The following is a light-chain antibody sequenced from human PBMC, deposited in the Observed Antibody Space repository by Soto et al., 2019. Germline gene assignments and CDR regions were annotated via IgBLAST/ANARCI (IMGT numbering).Light chain of an antibody. V-gene: IGLV2-23*01. J-gene: IGLJ3*02. Sequence: QSALTQPASVSGSPGQSITISCTGTSSDIGSYNLVSWYQRHPGRAPKLMVYEGSRRPSGVSNRFSGSKSGNTASLTISGLQAEDEADYYCCSYAGSNNWVFGGGTQLTVL. CDR3: CSYAGSNNWV. CDR2: EGS. CDR1: SSDIGSYNL.